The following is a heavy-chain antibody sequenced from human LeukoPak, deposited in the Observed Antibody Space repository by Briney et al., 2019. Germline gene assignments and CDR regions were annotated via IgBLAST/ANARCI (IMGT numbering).Heavy chain of an antibody. CDR1: GFTFSTYS. CDR3: ARDRTTVTVFDY. Sequence: GGSLRLSCAASGFTFSTYSMHWVRQAPGKGLEWVAIISYDGSKKYYADSVKGRFTISRDNAKNTLYLQMNSLRAEDTAVYYCARDRTTVTVFDYWGQGILVTVSS. V-gene: IGHV3-30*04. J-gene: IGHJ4*02. CDR2: ISYDGSKK. D-gene: IGHD4-17*01.